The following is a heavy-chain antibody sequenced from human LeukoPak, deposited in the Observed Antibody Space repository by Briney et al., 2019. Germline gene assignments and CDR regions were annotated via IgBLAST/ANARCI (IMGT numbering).Heavy chain of an antibody. CDR1: GFTFDNHV. V-gene: IGHV3-23*01. CDR2: VDGGGGGT. CDR3: AKQSAGSAAWYSLHYDF. D-gene: IGHD6-13*01. J-gene: IGHJ4*02. Sequence: GGSLRLSCAASGFTFDNHVMTWVRQAPGRGLEWVSSVDGGGGGTYYADSVKGRFTISRDNSKDTLYLQMNGLRAEDTAVYFCAKQSAGSAAWYSLHYDFWGQGTLVTVSS.